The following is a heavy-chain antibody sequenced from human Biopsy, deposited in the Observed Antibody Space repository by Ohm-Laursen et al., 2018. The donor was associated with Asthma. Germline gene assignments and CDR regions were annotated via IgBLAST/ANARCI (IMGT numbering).Heavy chain of an antibody. CDR3: ARGQGRGIQLWSLDP. CDR2: IHNSGNT. CDR1: GGSISSDY. J-gene: IGHJ5*02. V-gene: IGHV4-59*01. D-gene: IGHD5-18*01. Sequence: GTLSITCTVSGGSISSDYWSWLRQSPGKGLEWIGYIHNSGNTNYNPSLKSRVTISLDTSKNHFSLRLSFVTAADTAVYFCARGQGRGIQLWSLDPWGQGILVTVSS.